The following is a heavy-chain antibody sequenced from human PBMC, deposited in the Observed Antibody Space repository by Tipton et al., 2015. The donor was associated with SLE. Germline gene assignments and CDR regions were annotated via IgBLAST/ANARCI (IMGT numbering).Heavy chain of an antibody. CDR3: ARGGGTRQSSGWYPAFDI. CDR2: IYYSGST. V-gene: IGHV4-59*11. J-gene: IGHJ3*02. D-gene: IGHD6-13*01. Sequence: TLSLTCTVSGGSISSHYWSWIRQPPGKGLEWIGYIYYSGSTNYNPSLKSRVTISVDTSKNQFSLKLSSVTAADTAVYYCARGGGTRQSSGWYPAFDIWGQGTMVTVSS. CDR1: GGSISSHY.